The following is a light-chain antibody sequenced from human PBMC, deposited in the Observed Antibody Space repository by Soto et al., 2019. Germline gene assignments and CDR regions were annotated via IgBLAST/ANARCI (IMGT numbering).Light chain of an antibody. CDR3: SSYTSTSTPYV. Sequence: QSALTQPASVSGSPGQSIAISCTGTSGDIGGYNYVSWYQQHPGKAPKLLIYDVTHRPSGVSNRFSGSKSGDTASLTISGLQAEDEADYYCSSYTSTSTPYVFGTGTKVTVL. V-gene: IGLV2-14*03. CDR1: SGDIGGYNY. J-gene: IGLJ1*01. CDR2: DVT.